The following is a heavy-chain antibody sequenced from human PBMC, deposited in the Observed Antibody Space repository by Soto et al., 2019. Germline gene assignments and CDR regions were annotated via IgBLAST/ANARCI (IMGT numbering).Heavy chain of an antibody. CDR3: AREGTLGGMDV. J-gene: IGHJ6*02. D-gene: IGHD7-27*01. CDR2: IYHSGST. Sequence: QVQLQESGPGLVKPSQTLSLTCTVSGGSISSGGYYWSWIRQHPEKGLECIGYIYHSGSTYYNPSRKRRVTRSVDRSKNQFSLKLSSVTAADTAVYYCAREGTLGGMDVWGQGTTVTVSS. CDR1: GGSISSGGYY. V-gene: IGHV4-31*03.